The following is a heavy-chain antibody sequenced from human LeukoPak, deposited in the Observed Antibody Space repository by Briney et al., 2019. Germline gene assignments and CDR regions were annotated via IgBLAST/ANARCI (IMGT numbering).Heavy chain of an antibody. Sequence: GESLKISCKGSGYSFTSYWIGWVRHMPGKGLEWMGIIYPGDSNTIYSPSFQGQVTLSVDKSISTAYLQWSSLRASDTAMYYCARLMTLVRGGLKRLPRSCGMDVWGQGTTVTVS. CDR3: ARLMTLVRGGLKRLPRSCGMDV. CDR1: GYSFTSYW. D-gene: IGHD3-10*01. CDR2: IYPGDSNT. V-gene: IGHV5-51*01. J-gene: IGHJ6*02.